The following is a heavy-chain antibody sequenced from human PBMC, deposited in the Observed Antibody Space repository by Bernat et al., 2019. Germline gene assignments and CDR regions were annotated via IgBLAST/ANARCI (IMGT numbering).Heavy chain of an antibody. V-gene: IGHV4-39*01. J-gene: IGHJ4*02. CDR1: GGSISSSSYY. CDR2: IYYSGST. CDR3: ARHAAGECSSGSCYFLMKLGEFDY. D-gene: IGHD2-15*01. Sequence: QLQLQESGPGLVKPSETLSLTCTVSGGSISSSSYYWGWIRQPPGKGLEWIGSIYYSGSTYYNPSLKSRVTISVATSKNQFSLKLSSVTAADTAVYYCARHAAGECSSGSCYFLMKLGEFDYWGQGTLVTVSS.